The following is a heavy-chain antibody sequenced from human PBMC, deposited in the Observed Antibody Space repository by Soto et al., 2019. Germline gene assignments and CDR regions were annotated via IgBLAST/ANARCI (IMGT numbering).Heavy chain of an antibody. CDR3: ASPYCSGGSCYSYYYYGMDV. CDR1: GGSISSSSYY. CDR2: IYYSGST. Sequence: SETLSLTCTVSGGSISSSSYYWGWIRQPPGKGLEWIGSIYYSGSTYYNPSLKSRVTISVDTSKNQFSLKLSSVTAADTAVYYCASPYCSGGSCYSYYYYGMDVWGQGTTVTVSS. D-gene: IGHD2-15*01. J-gene: IGHJ6*02. V-gene: IGHV4-39*01.